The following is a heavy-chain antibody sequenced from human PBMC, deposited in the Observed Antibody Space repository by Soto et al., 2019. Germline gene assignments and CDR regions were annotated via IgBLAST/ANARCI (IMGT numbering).Heavy chain of an antibody. CDR1: GFTFSTYA. D-gene: IGHD2-2*01. J-gene: IGHJ5*02. CDR3: AKNGYCSGTNCYAPCDP. Sequence: EAQLLESGGGLVQPGGSLRLSCAASGFTFSTYAMSWVRQAPGKGLDWVSSLSSSGDSTKYADSVNGRFTISRDNSKNTLYLQMNNLRAADTAIYYCAKNGYCSGTNCYAPCDPWGQGTLVTVSS. CDR2: LSSSGDST. V-gene: IGHV3-23*01.